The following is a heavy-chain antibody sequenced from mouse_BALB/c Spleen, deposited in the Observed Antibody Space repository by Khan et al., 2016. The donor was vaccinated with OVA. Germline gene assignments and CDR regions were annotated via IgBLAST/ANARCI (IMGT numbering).Heavy chain of an antibody. CDR1: GYSITSDYA. D-gene: IGHD1-1*01. CDR3: ARDGSRYNYAMDY. Sequence: EVQLQESGPGLVKPSQSLSLTCNVTGYSITSDYAWNWIRQFQGNKLEWMGYIRYSGSTNYNPALKSRFSITRDTSKNQFFLQLNSVTTEDTATYYCARDGSRYNYAMDYWGQGTSVTVSS. J-gene: IGHJ4*01. V-gene: IGHV3-2*02. CDR2: IRYSGST.